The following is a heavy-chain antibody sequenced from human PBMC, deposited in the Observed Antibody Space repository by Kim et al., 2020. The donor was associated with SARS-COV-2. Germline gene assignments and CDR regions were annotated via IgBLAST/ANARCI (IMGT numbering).Heavy chain of an antibody. CDR3: ARVGGGGDYDA. V-gene: IGHV1-2*02. D-gene: IGHD4-17*01. J-gene: IGHJ5*02. Sequence: TNYAQEFQGRVTMTRDTSISTAYMELSRLRSDDTAVYYCARVGGGGDYDAWGQGTLVTVSS. CDR2: T.